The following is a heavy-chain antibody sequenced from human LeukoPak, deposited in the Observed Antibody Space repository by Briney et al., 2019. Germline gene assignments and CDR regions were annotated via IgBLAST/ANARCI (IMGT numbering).Heavy chain of an antibody. CDR2: IKQDGSEK. CDR3: ARDRWELLSNSYHYCGLDV. V-gene: IGHV3-7*01. J-gene: IGHJ6*02. Sequence: GGSLRLSCAASGFTFSNYWMSWVRQAPGKGLESVANIKQDGSEKCYVESVKGRFTISRDNAKNSLYLQMNSLRAEDTAVYYCARDRWELLSNSYHYCGLDVWGQGTTVTVSS. D-gene: IGHD2-15*01. CDR1: GFTFSNYW.